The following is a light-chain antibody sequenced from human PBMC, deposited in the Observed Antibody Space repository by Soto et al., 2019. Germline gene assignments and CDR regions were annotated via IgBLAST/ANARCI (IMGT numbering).Light chain of an antibody. J-gene: IGLJ1*01. CDR1: SSDVGSGNV. CDR2: EGF. CDR3: GSHAGRNTYV. V-gene: IGLV2-23*01. Sequence: QSVLTQPASVSGSPGQSITISCTGTSSDVGSGNVVSWYQHYPGKAPQLIIYEGFKRPSGVSSRFSGSKSGNTASLTISGLQAEDEAEYYCGSHAGRNTYVFGTGTKLTVL.